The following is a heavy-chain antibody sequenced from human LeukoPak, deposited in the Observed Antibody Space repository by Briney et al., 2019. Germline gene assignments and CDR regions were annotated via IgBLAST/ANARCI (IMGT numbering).Heavy chain of an antibody. D-gene: IGHD3-9*01. CDR2: ISAYNGNT. CDR1: GYTFTSYG. Sequence: ASVKVSCKASGYTFTSYGISWVRQAPGQGLEWMGWISAYNGNTNYAQKLQGRVAMTTDTSTSTAYMELRSLRSDDTAVYYCARDDYDILTGYYNAIAYWGQGTLVTVSS. V-gene: IGHV1-18*01. CDR3: ARDDYDILTGYYNAIAY. J-gene: IGHJ4*02.